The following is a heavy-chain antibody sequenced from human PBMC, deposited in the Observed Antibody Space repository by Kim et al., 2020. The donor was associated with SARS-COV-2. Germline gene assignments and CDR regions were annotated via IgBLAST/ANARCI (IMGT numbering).Heavy chain of an antibody. V-gene: IGHV3-48*04. J-gene: IGHJ4*02. Sequence: GGSLRLSCAASGFTFSSYSMNWVRQAPGKGLEWVSYISSSSSTIYYADSVKGRFTISRDNAKNSLYLQMNSLRAEDTAVYYCAREVVQTYYYDSSGYYSGEGAFDDWGQGTLVTVSS. D-gene: IGHD3-22*01. CDR3: AREVVQTYYYDSSGYYSGEGAFDD. CDR2: ISSSSSTI. CDR1: GFTFSSYS.